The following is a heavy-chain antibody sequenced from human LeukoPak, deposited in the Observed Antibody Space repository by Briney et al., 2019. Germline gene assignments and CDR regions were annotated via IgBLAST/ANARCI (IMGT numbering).Heavy chain of an antibody. Sequence: ASVKVSCKASGYTFSSYAIRWVRQAPGQRLEWMGWINAGNGNTKYSQKFQGRVTITRDTSASTAYMELSSLRSEDTAVYYCARKERDAFDIWGQGTMVTVSS. CDR2: INAGNGNT. CDR3: ARKERDAFDI. V-gene: IGHV1-3*01. J-gene: IGHJ3*02. CDR1: GYTFSSYA.